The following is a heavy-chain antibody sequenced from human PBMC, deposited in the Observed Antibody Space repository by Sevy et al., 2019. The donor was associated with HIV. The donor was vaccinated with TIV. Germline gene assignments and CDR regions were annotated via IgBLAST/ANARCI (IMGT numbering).Heavy chain of an antibody. CDR1: GDSVSSNSAA. Sequence: SQTLSLTCAISGDSVSSNSAAWNWIRQSPSRGLEWLGRTYYRSKWYNDYAVSVKSRITINPDTSKNQFSLQLNSVTPEDTAVYYCARAGYSSSWYAGSPYYYYCGMDVWGQGTTVTVSS. J-gene: IGHJ6*02. V-gene: IGHV6-1*01. D-gene: IGHD6-13*01. CDR2: TYYRSKWYN. CDR3: ARAGYSSSWYAGSPYYYYCGMDV.